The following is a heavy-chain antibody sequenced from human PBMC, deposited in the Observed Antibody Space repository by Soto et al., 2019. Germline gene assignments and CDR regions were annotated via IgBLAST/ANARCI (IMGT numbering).Heavy chain of an antibody. Sequence: QVQLVQSGAEVKKPGASVKVSCKASGYTFTSYYMHWVRQAPGQGLAWMGIINPSGGSTSYAQKIQGRVTMSRDTSTSTVYMALSSLRSEDTAVDYCARSSRSIAAAGHPYYGYFDRWGRGTLVTVSS. CDR3: ARSSRSIAAAGHPYYGYFDR. CDR2: INPSGGST. D-gene: IGHD6-13*01. V-gene: IGHV1-46*01. CDR1: GYTFTSYY. J-gene: IGHJ2*01.